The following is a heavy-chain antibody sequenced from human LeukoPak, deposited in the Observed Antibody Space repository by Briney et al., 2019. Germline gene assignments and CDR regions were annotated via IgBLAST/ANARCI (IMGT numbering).Heavy chain of an antibody. Sequence: SETLSLTCTVSGGSISSYYWSWIRQSPGKGLEWIGYIYYSGSTNYNPSLKSRVTISVDTSKNQFSLKLSSVTAADTAVYYCAIRRGYGSETWEYWGQGTLVTVSS. CDR2: IYYSGST. CDR3: AIRRGYGSETWEY. V-gene: IGHV4-59*08. D-gene: IGHD3-10*01. J-gene: IGHJ4*02. CDR1: GGSISSYY.